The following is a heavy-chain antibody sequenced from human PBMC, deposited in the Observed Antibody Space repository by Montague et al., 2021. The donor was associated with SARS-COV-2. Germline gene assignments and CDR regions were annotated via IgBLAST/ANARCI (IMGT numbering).Heavy chain of an antibody. D-gene: IGHD2-8*02. V-gene: IGHV4-34*01. CDR2: INHSGTT. CDR1: YGSFSGYY. J-gene: IGHJ5*01. CDR3: ARGRSFCFGDVCYLPRSGFDS. Sequence: SETLSLTCTVYYGSFSGYYWSWIRQAPGKGLEWIGEINHSGTTNXNPSLKSRVTMSVDTSKNQFSLNLTSVSAADTAVYYCARGRSFCFGDVCYLPRSGFDSWGQGTLVTVSS.